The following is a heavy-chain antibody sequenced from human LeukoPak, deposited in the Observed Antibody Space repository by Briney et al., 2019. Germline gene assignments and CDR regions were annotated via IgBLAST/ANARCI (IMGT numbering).Heavy chain of an antibody. V-gene: IGHV3-23*01. D-gene: IGHD3-10*01. CDR2: ISGSGDNT. CDR1: GFTFSSYA. CDR3: ARDGRKITMVRGVIEYGMDV. Sequence: GGSLRLSCAASGFTFSSYAMSWVRQVPGKGLEWVSVISGSGDNTYYADSVKGRFTFPRDNAKNSLYRQMNSLRAEDTAVYYCARDGRKITMVRGVIEYGMDVWGQGATVTVSS. J-gene: IGHJ6*02.